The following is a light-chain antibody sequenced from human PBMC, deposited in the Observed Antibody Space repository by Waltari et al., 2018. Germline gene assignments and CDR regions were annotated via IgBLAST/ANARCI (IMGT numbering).Light chain of an antibody. V-gene: IGKV3-11*01. CDR3: QQRRNWPLT. Sequence: VLTKSTATLSLSTGARVNISCRASQSVDMSLAWYQQRPGQAPRLLINDTSNRATDIPARFSGSGSETDFSLTISSLEPEDFAVYYCQQRRNWPLTFGGGTKVEIK. CDR1: QSVDMS. J-gene: IGKJ4*01. CDR2: DTS.